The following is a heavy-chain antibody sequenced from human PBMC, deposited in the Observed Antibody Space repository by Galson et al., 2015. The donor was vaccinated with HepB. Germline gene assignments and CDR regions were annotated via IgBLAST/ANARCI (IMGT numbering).Heavy chain of an antibody. CDR1: GGSISSSDYY. D-gene: IGHD3-9*01. CDR3: ARDRAVRYFDWLSYSH. J-gene: IGHJ4*02. CDR2: IYYKGRT. V-gene: IGHV4-39*07. Sequence: ETLSLTCSVSGGSISSSDYYWGWIRQPPGKGLEWMGGIYYKGRTYHNPSLKSRVTISVDTSKNQFSLKLRSVTAADTAVYYCARDRAVRYFDWLSYSHWGQGTLVTVSS.